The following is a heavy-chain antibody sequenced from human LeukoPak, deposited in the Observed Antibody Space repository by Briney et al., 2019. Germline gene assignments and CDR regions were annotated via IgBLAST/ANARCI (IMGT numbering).Heavy chain of an antibody. CDR3: ARDYSGGYSGY. CDR2: IDTDGSNT. CDR1: GFTFSNYW. J-gene: IGHJ4*02. D-gene: IGHD2-21*02. Sequence: GGSLRLSCAASGFTFSNYWMHWVRQAPGEGLVWVSHIDTDGSNTNYADSVKGRFTISRDNAKNTLYLQMSSLRAEDTAMYYCARDYSGGYSGYWGQGTLVTVSS. V-gene: IGHV3-74*01.